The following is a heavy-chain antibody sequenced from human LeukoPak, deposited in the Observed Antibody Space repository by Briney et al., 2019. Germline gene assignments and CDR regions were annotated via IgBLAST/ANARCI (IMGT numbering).Heavy chain of an antibody. CDR2: INHSGST. Sequence: SETLSLTCAVYGGSFSGYYWSWIRQPPGKGLEWIGEINHSGSTNYNPSLKSRVTISVDTSKNQFSLKLSSVTAADTAVYYCASSNNLTYYYGSGSYPYWGQGTLVTVSS. D-gene: IGHD3-10*01. V-gene: IGHV4-34*01. J-gene: IGHJ4*02. CDR1: GGSFSGYY. CDR3: ASSNNLTYYYGSGSYPY.